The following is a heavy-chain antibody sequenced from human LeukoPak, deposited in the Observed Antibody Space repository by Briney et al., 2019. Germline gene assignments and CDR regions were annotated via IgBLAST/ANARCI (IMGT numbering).Heavy chain of an antibody. J-gene: IGHJ4*02. CDR2: INHSGST. D-gene: IGHD3-9*01. CDR3: ARGLPLIRYFDWLQPRYLDY. Sequence: SETLSLTCAVYGGSFSGYYWSWIRQPPGKGLEWIGEINHSGSTNYNPSLKSRVTISVDTSKNQFSLKLSSVTAADTAVYYCARGLPLIRYFDWLQPRYLDYWGQGTQVTVSS. CDR1: GGSFSGYY. V-gene: IGHV4-34*01.